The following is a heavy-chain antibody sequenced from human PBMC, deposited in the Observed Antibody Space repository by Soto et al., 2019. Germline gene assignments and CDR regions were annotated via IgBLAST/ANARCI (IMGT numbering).Heavy chain of an antibody. CDR3: ASVTRTCISTSCYRYYYGMDV. CDR2: IYYSGST. CDR1: GGSVSSGSYY. J-gene: IGHJ6*02. V-gene: IGHV4-61*01. Sequence: QVQLQESGPGLVKPSETLSLTCTVSGGSVSSGSYYWSWIRQPPGKGLEWIGYIYYSGSTNYNPSLDRRFTISVDTSKNQFSLKLSSVTAADTAVYYCASVTRTCISTSCYRYYYGMDVWGQGTTVTVSS. D-gene: IGHD2-2*02.